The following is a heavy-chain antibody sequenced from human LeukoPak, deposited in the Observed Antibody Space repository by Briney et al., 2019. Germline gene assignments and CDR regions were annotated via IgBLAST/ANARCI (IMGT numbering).Heavy chain of an antibody. J-gene: IGHJ5*02. CDR2: IYYSGST. CDR3: ARQSFRNWFDP. CDR1: GVSISSYY. Sequence: PSETLSLTCTASGVSISSYYLSWIRQPPGKGLEWIGYIYYSGSTNYNPSLKSRVTISVDTSKNQFSLKLSSVTAADTAVYYCARQSFRNWFDPWGQGTLVTVSS. V-gene: IGHV4-59*08.